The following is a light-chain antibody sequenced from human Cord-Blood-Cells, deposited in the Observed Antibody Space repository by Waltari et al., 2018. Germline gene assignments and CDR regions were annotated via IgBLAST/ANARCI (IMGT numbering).Light chain of an antibody. J-gene: IGKJ1*01. CDR1: QSVSSSY. Sequence: EIASTQSPGTLSLSPGERATLSCRASQSVSSSYLAWYQQKPGQAPRLLIYGASSRATGIPDRFSGSGSGTDFTLTISRLEPEDFAVYYCQQYGSSPPWTFGQGTKVEIK. CDR2: GAS. V-gene: IGKV3-20*01. CDR3: QQYGSSPPWT.